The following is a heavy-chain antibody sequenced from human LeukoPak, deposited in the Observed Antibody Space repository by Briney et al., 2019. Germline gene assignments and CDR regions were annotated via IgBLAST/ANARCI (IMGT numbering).Heavy chain of an antibody. J-gene: IGHJ4*02. Sequence: GGSLRLSCAASGFTFSSYAMHWVRQAPGKGLEWVAVISYDGSNKYYADSVKGRFTISRDNSKNTLYLQMNSLRAEDTAVYYCAKDRARATVTTFDYWGQGTLVTVSS. CDR1: GFTFSSYA. V-gene: IGHV3-30-3*01. CDR2: ISYDGSNK. CDR3: AKDRARATVTTFDY. D-gene: IGHD4-17*01.